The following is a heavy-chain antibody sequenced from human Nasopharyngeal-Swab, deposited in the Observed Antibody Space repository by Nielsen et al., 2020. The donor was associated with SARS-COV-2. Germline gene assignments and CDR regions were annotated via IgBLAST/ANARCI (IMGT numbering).Heavy chain of an antibody. D-gene: IGHD1-26*01. CDR1: GGTFSSYA. Sequence: SVKVSCKASGGTFSSYAISWVRQAPGQGLEWMGGIIPIFGTANYAQKFQGRVTITADKSTSTAYMELSSLRSEDTAVYYCARHISPPLWEYTPDYYYYGMDVWGQGTTVTVSS. CDR3: ARHISPPLWEYTPDYYYYGMDV. J-gene: IGHJ6*02. CDR2: IIPIFGTA. V-gene: IGHV1-69*06.